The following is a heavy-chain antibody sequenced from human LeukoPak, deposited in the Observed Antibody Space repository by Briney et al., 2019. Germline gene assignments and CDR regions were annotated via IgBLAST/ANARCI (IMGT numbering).Heavy chain of an antibody. CDR1: GFIFRDYI. D-gene: IGHD3-16*01. CDR3: AKASWVSSTDAVR. CDR2: IRGNGET. V-gene: IGHV3-23*01. J-gene: IGHJ4*02. Sequence: GGSLRLSCAASGFIFRDYIVDWVRQAPGKGLEWVSSIRGNGETFHADSVKGRFTLSSDSSRNTVYFQLNNLRVEDTAIYYCAKASWVSSTDAVRWGQGTLVTVSS.